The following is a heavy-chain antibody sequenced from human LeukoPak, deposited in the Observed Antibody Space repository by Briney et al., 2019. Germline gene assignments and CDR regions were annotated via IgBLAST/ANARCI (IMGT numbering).Heavy chain of an antibody. V-gene: IGHV3-74*01. J-gene: IGHJ4*02. CDR1: GFTFSSYW. CDR3: ARDGQGIAVAFDY. D-gene: IGHD6-19*01. Sequence: GGSLRLSCAASGFTFSSYWMHWVRQAPGKGLVWVSRINSDGSSTSYADSVKGRFSISRDNAKNSLYLQMNSLRAEDTAVYYCARDGQGIAVAFDYWGQGTLVTVSS. CDR2: INSDGSST.